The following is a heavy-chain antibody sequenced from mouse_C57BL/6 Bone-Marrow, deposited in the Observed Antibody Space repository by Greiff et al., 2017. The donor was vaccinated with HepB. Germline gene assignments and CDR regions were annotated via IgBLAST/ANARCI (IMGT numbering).Heavy chain of an antibody. D-gene: IGHD2-2*01. J-gene: IGHJ3*01. Sequence: EVKLVESGGGLVKPGGSLKLSCAASGFTFSSYAMSWVRQTPEKRLEWVATISDGGSYTYYPDNVKGRFTISRDNAKNNLYLQMSHLKSEDTAMYYCARDDGYDEAYWGQGTLVTVSA. CDR2: ISDGGSYT. V-gene: IGHV5-4*01. CDR3: ARDDGYDEAY. CDR1: GFTFSSYA.